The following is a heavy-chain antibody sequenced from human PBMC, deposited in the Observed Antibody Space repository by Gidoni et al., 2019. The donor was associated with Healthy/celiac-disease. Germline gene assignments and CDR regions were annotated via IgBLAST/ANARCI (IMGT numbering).Heavy chain of an antibody. J-gene: IGHJ4*02. CDR2: ISGSGGST. CDR1: GSTFSSYA. CDR3: AKDPGRTIFGVVTGRFDY. D-gene: IGHD3-3*01. Sequence: EVQLLESGGGLVQPGGSLRLSCAASGSTFSSYAWSWVRQAPGKGLEWVSAISGSGGSTYYADSVKGRFTISRDNSKNTLYLQMNSLRAEDTAVYYCAKDPGRTIFGVVTGRFDYWGQGTLVTVSS. V-gene: IGHV3-23*01.